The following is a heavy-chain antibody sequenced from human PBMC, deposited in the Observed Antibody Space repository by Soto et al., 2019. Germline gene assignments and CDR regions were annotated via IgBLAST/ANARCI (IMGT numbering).Heavy chain of an antibody. J-gene: IGHJ6*01. Sequence: CVRTRVNPTPTLRLTCTFSGFSLITSGMRLSWMRQPPGKALEGLARIDWDDDKFYSTSLKTRLTISKDTSKNQVVLTMNNMDPVDTATYYCARSPVRGYSYGSYYYYGMAVWGQGTTVTVSS. V-gene: IGHV2-70*04. D-gene: IGHD5-18*01. CDR1: GFSLITSGMR. CDR2: IDWDDDK. CDR3: ARSPVRGYSYGSYYYYGMAV.